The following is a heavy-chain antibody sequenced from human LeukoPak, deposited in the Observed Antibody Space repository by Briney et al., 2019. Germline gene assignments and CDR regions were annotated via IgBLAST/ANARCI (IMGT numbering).Heavy chain of an antibody. Sequence: GASVKVSCKASGYTFTTYTIHWVRQAPGQRLEWMGWINAGNDNTKYSQKFQDRVTITRDTSASTAYMELSSLRSEDTAMYYCASSRGYDVGGYFDHWGQGTLVTVSS. CDR2: INAGNDNT. V-gene: IGHV1-3*01. D-gene: IGHD5-12*01. CDR1: GYTFTTYT. CDR3: ASSRGYDVGGYFDH. J-gene: IGHJ4*02.